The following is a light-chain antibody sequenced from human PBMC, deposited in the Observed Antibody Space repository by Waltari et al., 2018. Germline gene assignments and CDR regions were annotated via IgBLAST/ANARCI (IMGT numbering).Light chain of an antibody. CDR1: QDIVTW. V-gene: IGKV1-5*01. Sequence: DIQMTQSPSIMSAPVGHRVTITCRAHQDIVTWLAWYQQKPGNAPKLLIHDASTLQNGVSSRFRGSGSGTEFALTISNLQPDDVATYYCQQYKSHYRTFGHGTRVEVK. J-gene: IGKJ1*01. CDR2: DAS. CDR3: QQYKSHYRT.